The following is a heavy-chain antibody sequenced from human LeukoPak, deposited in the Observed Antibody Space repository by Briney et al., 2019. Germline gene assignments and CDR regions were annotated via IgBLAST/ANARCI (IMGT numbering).Heavy chain of an antibody. CDR2: IYYSGST. Sequence: SETLSLTCTVSGYSISSGYYWGWIRQPPGKGLEWIGSIYYSGSTYYNPSLKSRVTISVDTSKNQFSLKLSSVTAADTAVYYCARDYYGSGSYLGYYYYYMDVWGKGTTVTISS. D-gene: IGHD3-10*01. CDR1: GYSISSGYY. CDR3: ARDYYGSGSYLGYYYYYMDV. J-gene: IGHJ6*03. V-gene: IGHV4-38-2*02.